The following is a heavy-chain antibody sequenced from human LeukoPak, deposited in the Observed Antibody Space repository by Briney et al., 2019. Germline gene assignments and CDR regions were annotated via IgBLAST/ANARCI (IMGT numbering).Heavy chain of an antibody. Sequence: SETLSLTCTVSGGSISSYYWSWIRQPPGKGLEWIGYIYYSGSTNYNPSLKSRVTISVDTSKNQFSLKLSSVTAAYTAVYYCARAEYGDPFDYWGQGTLVTVSS. D-gene: IGHD4-17*01. J-gene: IGHJ4*02. CDR1: GGSISSYY. V-gene: IGHV4-59*01. CDR2: IYYSGST. CDR3: ARAEYGDPFDY.